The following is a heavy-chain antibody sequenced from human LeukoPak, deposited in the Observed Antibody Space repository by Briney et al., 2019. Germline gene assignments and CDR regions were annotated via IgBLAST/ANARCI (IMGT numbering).Heavy chain of an antibody. D-gene: IGHD3-3*01. CDR1: GFTFSSYS. Sequence: VGSLRLSCAASGFTFSSYSMNWVRQAPGKGLEWVSYISSSSSTIYYADSVKGRFTISRDNAKNSLYLQMSSLRAEDTAVYYCASLGDVWSGYYNEDFDYWGQGTLVTVSS. J-gene: IGHJ4*02. CDR2: ISSSSSTI. V-gene: IGHV3-48*01. CDR3: ASLGDVWSGYYNEDFDY.